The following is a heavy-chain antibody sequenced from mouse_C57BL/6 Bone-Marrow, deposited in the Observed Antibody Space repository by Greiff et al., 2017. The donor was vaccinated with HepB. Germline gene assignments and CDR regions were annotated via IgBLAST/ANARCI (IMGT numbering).Heavy chain of an antibody. CDR3: TYDYDPWFAY. Sequence: VQLQQSGAELVKPGASVKISCKASGYTFTDYYINWVKQRPGQGLGWIGKIGPGSGSTYYNEKFKGKATLTADKSSSTAYMQLSSLTSEDSAVYVCTYDYDPWFAYWGQGTLVTVSA. D-gene: IGHD2-4*01. CDR1: GYTFTDYY. CDR2: IGPGSGST. J-gene: IGHJ3*01. V-gene: IGHV1-77*01.